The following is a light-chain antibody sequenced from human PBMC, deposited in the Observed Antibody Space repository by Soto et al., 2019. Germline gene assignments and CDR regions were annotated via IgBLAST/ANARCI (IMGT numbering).Light chain of an antibody. CDR1: SSDVGGYNY. CDR3: CSYAGSSTMT. V-gene: IGLV2-14*01. CDR2: EDT. J-gene: IGLJ7*01. Sequence: QSALTQPASVSGSPGQSITISCTGTSSDVGGYNYVSWYQQHPGKAPKLMIFEDTKRPSGVSHRFSGSKSGNTASLTIAGLRPEDAADYYCCSYAGSSTMTFGGGTQLTVL.